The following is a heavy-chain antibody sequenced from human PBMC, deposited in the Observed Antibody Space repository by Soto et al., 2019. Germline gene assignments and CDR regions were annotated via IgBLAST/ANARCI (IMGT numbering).Heavy chain of an antibody. CDR2: ISSSSSTI. CDR3: ASGSGWIKDWFDP. V-gene: IGHV3-48*02. Sequence: PGGSLRLSCAASGFTFSSYSMNWVRQAPGKGLEWVSYISSSSSTIYYADSVKGRFTISRDDAKNSLYLQMNSLRDEDTAVYYCASGSGWIKDWFDPWGQGTLVTVSS. J-gene: IGHJ5*02. D-gene: IGHD6-19*01. CDR1: GFTFSSYS.